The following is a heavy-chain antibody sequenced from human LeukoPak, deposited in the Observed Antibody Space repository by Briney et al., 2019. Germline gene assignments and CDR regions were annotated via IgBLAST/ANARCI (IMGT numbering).Heavy chain of an antibody. CDR2: ISSSSSTI. CDR1: GFTFSSYS. D-gene: IGHD1-7*01. V-gene: IGHV3-48*04. Sequence: GGSLRLSCAASGFTFSSYSMNWVRQAPGKGLEWLSYISSSSSTIHYADSVKGRFIISRDNAKNSLYLQMNSLRAEDTAVDYCARWTGTTLGIYYYMDVWGKGTTVTVSS. CDR3: ARWTGTTLGIYYYMDV. J-gene: IGHJ6*03.